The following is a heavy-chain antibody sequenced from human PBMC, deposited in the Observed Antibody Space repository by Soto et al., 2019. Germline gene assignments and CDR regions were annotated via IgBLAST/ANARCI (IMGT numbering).Heavy chain of an antibody. V-gene: IGHV1-8*01. Sequence: QVQLVQSGAEVKKPGASVKVSCKASGYTFTSYDINWVRQATGQGLEWMGWMNPNSGNTGYAQKFQGRVTMTRNTSISTAHIELSSLTSDDMAVYYCARAPAMSRSYVIGVRFNWSDPWGQGTLVTVST. CDR2: MNPNSGNT. D-gene: IGHD1-26*01. CDR3: ARAPAMSRSYVIGVRFNWSDP. CDR1: GYTFTSYD. J-gene: IGHJ5*02.